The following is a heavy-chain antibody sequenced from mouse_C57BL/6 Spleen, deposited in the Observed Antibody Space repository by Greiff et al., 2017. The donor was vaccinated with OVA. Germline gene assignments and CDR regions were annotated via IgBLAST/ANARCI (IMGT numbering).Heavy chain of an antibody. J-gene: IGHJ4*01. Sequence: VQLQQSGAELVRPGTSVKVSCKASGYAFTNYLIEWVKQRPGQGLEWIGVINPGSGGTNYNEKFKGKATLTADKSSSTAYMQLSSLTSEDSAVYFCARSLLRSFYAMDGWGQGTSVTVSS. V-gene: IGHV1-54*01. CDR1: GYAFTNYL. D-gene: IGHD1-2*01. CDR3: ARSLLRSFYAMDG. CDR2: INPGSGGT.